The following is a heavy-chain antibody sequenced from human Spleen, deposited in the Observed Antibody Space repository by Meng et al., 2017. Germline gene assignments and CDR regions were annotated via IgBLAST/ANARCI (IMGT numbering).Heavy chain of an antibody. CDR2: INHSGST. V-gene: IGHV4-34*01. CDR3: ARVVCSSRDYFHTGFDS. D-gene: IGHD6-13*01. Sequence: HVRLQPWGAGLVKPPETLSLTCVVSGGSLSYDYWSWIRQPPGNGLEWIGEINHSGSTNYNPSLDSRASISVDTTKNQVSPKLSSLTATDTAVDYGARVVCSSRDYFHTGFDSWGQGTLVTVSS. J-gene: IGHJ5*01. CDR1: GGSLSYDY.